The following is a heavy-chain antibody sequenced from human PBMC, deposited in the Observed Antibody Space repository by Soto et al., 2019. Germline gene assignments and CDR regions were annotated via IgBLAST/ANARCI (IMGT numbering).Heavy chain of an antibody. CDR2: IYYSGST. V-gene: IGHV4-59*01. Sequence: SETPSLTCTVSGGSISSYYWSWIRQPPGKGLEWIGYIYYSGSTNYNPSLKSRVTISVDTSKNQFSLKLSSVTAADTAVYYCAREEGYCSGGSCYYYYMDVWGKGTTVTVSS. CDR3: AREEGYCSGGSCYYYYMDV. D-gene: IGHD2-15*01. CDR1: GGSISSYY. J-gene: IGHJ6*03.